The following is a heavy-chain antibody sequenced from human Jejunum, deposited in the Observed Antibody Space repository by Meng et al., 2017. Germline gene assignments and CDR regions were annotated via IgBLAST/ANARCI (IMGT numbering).Heavy chain of an antibody. CDR2: ISYDGSNK. Sequence: GESLKISCAASGFTFSSYAMHWVRQAPGKGLEWVAVISYDGSNKYYADSVKGRFTISRDNSKNTLYLQMNSLRAEDTAVYYCARQHFTIAAAGFDYWGQGTLVTVSS. CDR3: ARQHFTIAAAGFDY. CDR1: GFTFSSYA. J-gene: IGHJ4*02. D-gene: IGHD6-13*01. V-gene: IGHV3-30*04.